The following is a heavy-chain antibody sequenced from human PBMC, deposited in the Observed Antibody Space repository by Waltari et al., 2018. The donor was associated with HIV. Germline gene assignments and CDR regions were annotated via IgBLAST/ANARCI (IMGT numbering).Heavy chain of an antibody. D-gene: IGHD3-3*01. J-gene: IGHJ4*02. V-gene: IGHV3-7*01. CDR2: IKREGREK. CDR1: GFTFSNYW. CDR3: ARDGGRRGPFGY. Sequence: EVQLVESGGGLVQPGGSLRLSCAASGFTFSNYWMSWVRQAPGKGLEWVANIKREGREKYCVDSVKGRFTISRDNDKNSVDLQMNSLRAEDTAVYYCARDGGRRGPFGYWGQGTLVTVSS.